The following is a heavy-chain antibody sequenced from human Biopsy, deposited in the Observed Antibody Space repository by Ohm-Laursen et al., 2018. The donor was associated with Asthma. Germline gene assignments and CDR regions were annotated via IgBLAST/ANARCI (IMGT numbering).Heavy chain of an antibody. D-gene: IGHD6-19*01. CDR3: AKIYDRLVLYGMDV. J-gene: IGHJ4*02. Sequence: PGTLSLTCTVSGGSIISSSWWSWVRQTPGKGLEWIGEIYHSGPTNYNPSLKSRVTISVDKSKNQFSLKLTSVTAADTAVYYCAKIYDRLVLYGMDVWGQGTLVTVSS. CDR2: IYHSGPT. CDR1: GGSIISSSW. V-gene: IGHV4-4*03.